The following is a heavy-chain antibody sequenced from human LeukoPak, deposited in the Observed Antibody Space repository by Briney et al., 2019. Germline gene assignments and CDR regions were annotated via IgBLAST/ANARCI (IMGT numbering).Heavy chain of an antibody. Sequence: SETLSLTCAVYGGSFSGYYWSWIRQPPGKGLEWIGEINHSGSTNYNPSLKSRVTISVDTSKNQFSLKLSSVTAADTVVYYCAREIVVVPAAQNWFDPWGQGTLVTVSS. CDR1: GGSFSGYY. CDR2: INHSGST. J-gene: IGHJ5*02. CDR3: AREIVVVPAAQNWFDP. D-gene: IGHD2-2*01. V-gene: IGHV4-34*01.